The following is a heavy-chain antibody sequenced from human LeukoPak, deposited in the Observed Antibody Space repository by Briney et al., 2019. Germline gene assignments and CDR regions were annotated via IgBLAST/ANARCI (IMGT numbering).Heavy chain of an antibody. Sequence: SETLSLICTVSGGSISSYYWSWIRQPPGKGLEWIGYIYYSGSTNYNPSLKSRVTISVDTSKNQFSLKLSSVTAADTAVYYCARYATVVSYFDYWGQGTLVTVSS. J-gene: IGHJ4*02. CDR3: ARYATVVSYFDY. CDR2: IYYSGST. D-gene: IGHD4-17*01. CDR1: GGSISSYY. V-gene: IGHV4-59*01.